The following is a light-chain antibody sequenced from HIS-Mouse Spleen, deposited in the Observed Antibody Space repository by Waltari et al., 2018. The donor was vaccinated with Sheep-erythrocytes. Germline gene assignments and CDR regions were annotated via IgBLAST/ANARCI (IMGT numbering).Light chain of an antibody. CDR2: DVS. V-gene: IGLV2-11*01. CDR3: CSYAGSYNHV. Sequence: QSALTQPRSVSGSPGQSVTISCTGTSSDFGGYHYVSWYQQHPGKAPKLMIYDVSKRPSGVPDRFSGSKSGNTASLTNSGLQAEDEADYYCCSYAGSYNHVFATGTKVTVL. CDR1: SSDFGGYHY. J-gene: IGLJ1*01.